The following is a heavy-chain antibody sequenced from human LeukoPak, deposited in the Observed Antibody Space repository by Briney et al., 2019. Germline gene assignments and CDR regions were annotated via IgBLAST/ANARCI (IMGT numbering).Heavy chain of an antibody. J-gene: IGHJ3*02. V-gene: IGHV3-66*01. CDR2: IYSGGST. Sequence: GGSLRLSCVASGFTVSSNYMSWVRQAPGKGPEWLSVIYSGGSTYYADSVKGRFTISRDNSKNTLYLQMNSLRAEDTAVYYCARDSTVTTYDAFDIWGQGTMVTVSS. CDR3: ARDSTVTTYDAFDI. D-gene: IGHD4-17*01. CDR1: GFTVSSNY.